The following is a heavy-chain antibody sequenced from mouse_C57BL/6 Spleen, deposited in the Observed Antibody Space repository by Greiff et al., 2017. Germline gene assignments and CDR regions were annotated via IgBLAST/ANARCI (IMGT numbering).Heavy chain of an antibody. CDR1: GYSITSGYY. CDR2: ISYDGSN. J-gene: IGHJ2*01. V-gene: IGHV3-6*01. D-gene: IGHD2-1*01. Sequence: EVQLQQSGPGLVKPSQSLSLTCSVTGYSITSGYYWNWIRQFPGNKLEWMGYISYDGSNNYNPSLKNRISITRDTSKNQFFLKLNSVTTEDTATYYCAKFYYGNYEDFDYWGQGTTLTVSS. CDR3: AKFYYGNYEDFDY.